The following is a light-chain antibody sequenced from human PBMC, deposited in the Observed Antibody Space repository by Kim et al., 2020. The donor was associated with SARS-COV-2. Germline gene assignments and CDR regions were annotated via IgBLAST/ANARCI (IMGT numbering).Light chain of an antibody. CDR2: HDT. J-gene: IGLJ3*02. V-gene: IGLV3-1*01. CDR1: KMGHKY. CDR3: QAWDSSTKGV. Sequence: SYELTQPPSVSVSPGQTASIPCSGDKMGHKYVSWYQQKAGQSPVLVIYHDTKRPSGIPERFSGSSSGNTATLTISGTQAMDEADYYCQAWDSSTKGVFGG.